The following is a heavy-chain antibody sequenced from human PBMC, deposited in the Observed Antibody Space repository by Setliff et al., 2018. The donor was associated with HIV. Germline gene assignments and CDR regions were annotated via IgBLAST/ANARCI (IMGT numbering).Heavy chain of an antibody. Sequence: ASVKVSCKASGGTFSNYAISWVRQAPGQGLEWMGGIIPIFGSTKYAQKFQGRVTITADESTSTADMELSSLRSEDTAVYYCARDRTPSYYNFWSGPGAFDIWGQGTMVTVSS. CDR2: IIPIFGST. V-gene: IGHV1-69*13. CDR1: GGTFSNYA. J-gene: IGHJ3*02. D-gene: IGHD3-3*01. CDR3: ARDRTPSYYNFWSGPGAFDI.